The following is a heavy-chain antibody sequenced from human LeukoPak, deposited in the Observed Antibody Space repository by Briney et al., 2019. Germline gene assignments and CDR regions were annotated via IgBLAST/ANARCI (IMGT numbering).Heavy chain of an antibody. CDR3: ARLLPVGTTFGVAREH. D-gene: IGHD3-3*01. V-gene: IGHV4-39*01. J-gene: IGHJ4*02. CDR2: LYYSGST. Sequence: SETLSLTCTVSGGSISSSSYSWVWIRQPPGKGLGWIGSLYYSGSTNYNPSLKSRVTISVDTSKNQFSLKLSSVTAADTAVYYCARLLPVGTTFGVAREHWGQGTLVTVSS. CDR1: GGSISSSSYS.